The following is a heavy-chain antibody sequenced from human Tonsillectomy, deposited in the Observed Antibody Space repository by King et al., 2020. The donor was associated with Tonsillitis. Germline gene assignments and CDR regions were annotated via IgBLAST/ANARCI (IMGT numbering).Heavy chain of an antibody. J-gene: IGHJ4*02. CDR1: GFTFDDYA. CDR2: ISWNRGSI. D-gene: IGHD5-18*01. CDR3: AKDRDTAMVRSGCYFDY. V-gene: IGHV3-9*01. Sequence: VQLVESGGGLVQPGRSLRLSCAASGFTFDDYAMHWVRQTPGKGLEWVAGISWNRGSIAYADSVRGRFTISRDNARNSLYLQMNSLRAEDTALYYCAKDRDTAMVRSGCYFDYWGQGTLVTVSS.